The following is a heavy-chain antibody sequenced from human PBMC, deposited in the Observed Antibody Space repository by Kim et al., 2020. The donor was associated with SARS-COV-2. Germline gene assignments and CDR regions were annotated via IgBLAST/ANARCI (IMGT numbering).Heavy chain of an antibody. CDR3: ARRSISWYFDN. V-gene: IGHV4-39*02. D-gene: IGHD3-10*01. CDR2: IYYSGST. Sequence: SETLSLNCSVSGDSISTRSYYWVWIRQPPGKGLEWIGSIYYSGSTYYNPSLKSRVTISIDTSKNYFSLNLTSVTAADTATYYCARRSISWYFDNWGRGTLVAISS. CDR1: GDSISTRSYY. J-gene: IGHJ2*01.